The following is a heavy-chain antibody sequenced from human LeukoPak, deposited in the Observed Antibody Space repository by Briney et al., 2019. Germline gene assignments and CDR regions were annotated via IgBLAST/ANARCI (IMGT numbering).Heavy chain of an antibody. V-gene: IGHV3-48*01. Sequence: PGGSLRLSCAASGFTFSSYSMNWVRQAPGKGLEWLSYISSSSTIYYADSVKGRFTISRDNAKNSLYLQMNSLRAEDTAVYYCARRSNYVDYWGQGTLVTVSS. CDR1: GFTFSSYS. D-gene: IGHD3-10*01. CDR3: ARRSNYVDY. J-gene: IGHJ4*02. CDR2: ISSSSTI.